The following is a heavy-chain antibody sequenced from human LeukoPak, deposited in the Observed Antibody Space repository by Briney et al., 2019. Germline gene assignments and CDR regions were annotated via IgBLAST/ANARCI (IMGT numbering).Heavy chain of an antibody. Sequence: GASVKVSCKASGYTFTDYYMHWVRQAPGQGLEWMGWINPNSGGTNYAQKFQGRVTMTRDTSISPAYMELSRLRSDDTAVYYCARDRPGSDFWSGYQPYYFDYWGQGTLVTVSS. CDR2: INPNSGGT. CDR3: ARDRPGSDFWSGYQPYYFDY. CDR1: GYTFTDYY. D-gene: IGHD3-3*01. J-gene: IGHJ4*02. V-gene: IGHV1-2*02.